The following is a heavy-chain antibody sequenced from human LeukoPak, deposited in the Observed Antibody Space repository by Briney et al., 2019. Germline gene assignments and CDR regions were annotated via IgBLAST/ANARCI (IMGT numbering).Heavy chain of an antibody. CDR2: INHSGST. Sequence: PSETLSLTCAVYGGSFSGYYWSWLRQPPGKGLEWIGEINHSGSTNYHPSLKSRVTISVDTSKNQFSLKLSSVTAADTAVYYCASSGPPYYYGMDVWGQGTTVTVSS. D-gene: IGHD2-15*01. CDR3: ASSGPPYYYGMDV. V-gene: IGHV4-34*01. CDR1: GGSFSGYY. J-gene: IGHJ6*02.